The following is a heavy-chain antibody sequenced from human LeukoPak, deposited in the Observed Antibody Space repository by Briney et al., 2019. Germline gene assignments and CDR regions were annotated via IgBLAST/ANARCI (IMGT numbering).Heavy chain of an antibody. CDR3: ARLSAYYYGSFFYYYMDV. D-gene: IGHD3-10*01. CDR1: GFSFSSYW. Sequence: GGSLRLSCEGSGFSFSSYWMTWVRQSPGKGPEWVANIRQDESERYTVDSVKGRFTISRDNAKNSVYLHMNSLRAEDTALYYCARLSAYYYGSFFYYYMDVWGKGTTVTVSS. V-gene: IGHV3-7*01. J-gene: IGHJ6*03. CDR2: IRQDESER.